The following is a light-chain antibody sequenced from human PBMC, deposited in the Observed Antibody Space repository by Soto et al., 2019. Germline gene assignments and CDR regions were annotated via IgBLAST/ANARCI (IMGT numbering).Light chain of an antibody. V-gene: IGKV1-39*01. CDR1: QSITSS. J-gene: IGKJ4*01. CDR2: SAS. CDR3: QQSYSTPVT. Sequence: DIQMTQSPSSLSASVGDTVTITCRTSQSITSSLNWYQQKPGKAPKLLIFSASSLQRGVPSRFSGSGSGTDFILTISSLQPEDFARYYCQQSYSTPVTFGGGTKVDIK.